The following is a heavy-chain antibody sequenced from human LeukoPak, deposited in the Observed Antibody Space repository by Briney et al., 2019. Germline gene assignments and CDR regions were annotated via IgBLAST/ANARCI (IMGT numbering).Heavy chain of an antibody. CDR3: ARSSRRITMVRGVMTETSN. J-gene: IGHJ4*02. D-gene: IGHD3-10*01. CDR2: INPNSGGT. CDR1: GYTFTGSY. Sequence: GAAVKVFCTASGYTFTGSYIHWVRQAPGQGHEWMGWINPNSGGTNYAQKFQGRVTMTRDTSISTAYMELSRLRSDDTAVYYCARSSRRITMVRGVMTETSNWGKGTLVTVSS. V-gene: IGHV1-2*02.